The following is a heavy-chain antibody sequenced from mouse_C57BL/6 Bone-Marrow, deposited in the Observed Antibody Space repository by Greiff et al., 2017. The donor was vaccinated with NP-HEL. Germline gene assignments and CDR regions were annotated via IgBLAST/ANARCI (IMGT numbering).Heavy chain of an antibody. D-gene: IGHD1-1*01. CDR1: GYTFTSYW. V-gene: IGHV1-50*01. J-gene: IGHJ1*03. CDR3: ARVYYYGSSHWYFDV. CDR2: IDPSDSYT. Sequence: QVQLQQPGAELVKPGASVKLSCKASGYTFTSYWMQWVKQRPGQGLEWIGEIDPSDSYTNYNQKFKGKATLTVDTSSSTAYMQLSSRTSEDSAVYYWARVYYYGSSHWYFDVWGTGTTVTVSS.